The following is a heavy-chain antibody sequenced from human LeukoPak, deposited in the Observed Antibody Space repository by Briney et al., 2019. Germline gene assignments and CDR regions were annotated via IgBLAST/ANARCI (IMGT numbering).Heavy chain of an antibody. D-gene: IGHD3-10*01. CDR3: ARDIRTDHMIRGTIYYFDC. Sequence: SETLSLTCTVSGDSISSYYWNWIRQPAGKGLEWIGRIYISESANTNYNPSLKSRVTMSVDTSKNRFSLKLSSVTAADTALYYCARDIRTDHMIRGTIYYFDCWGQGTLVTVSS. CDR2: IYISESANT. V-gene: IGHV4-4*07. J-gene: IGHJ4*02. CDR1: GDSISSYY.